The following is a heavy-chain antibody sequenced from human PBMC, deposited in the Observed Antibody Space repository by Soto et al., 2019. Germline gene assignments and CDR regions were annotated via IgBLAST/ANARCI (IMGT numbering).Heavy chain of an antibody. V-gene: IGHV4-39*01. CDR2: IYYSGST. D-gene: IGHD2-15*01. J-gene: IGHJ6*02. CDR3: ARLLEYYGMDV. CDR1: GGSISSSSYY. Sequence: NPSETLSLTCTVSGGSISSSSYYWGWIRQPPGKGLEWIGSIYYSGSTYYNPSLKSRVTISVDTSKNQFSLKLSSVTAADTAVYYCARLLEYYGMDVWGQGTTVTVSS.